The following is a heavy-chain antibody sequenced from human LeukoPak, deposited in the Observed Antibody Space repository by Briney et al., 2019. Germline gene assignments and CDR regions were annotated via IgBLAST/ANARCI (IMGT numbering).Heavy chain of an antibody. J-gene: IGHJ4*02. CDR2: IKQDGSEK. V-gene: IGHV3-7*01. CDR3: TRSYDC. CDR1: GFTFSSYW. D-gene: IGHD3-16*01. Sequence: GGSLRLSCAVSGFTFSSYWMAWVRQAPGEGLEWVANIKQDGSEKYYVDSVKGRFTISGDNAKNSLYLQMNSLRAEDTAVYYCTRSYDCWGQGTLVTVPS.